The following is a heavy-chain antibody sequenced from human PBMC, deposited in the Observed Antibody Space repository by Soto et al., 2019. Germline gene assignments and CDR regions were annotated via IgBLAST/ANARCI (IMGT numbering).Heavy chain of an antibody. CDR1: GFTFSSYG. D-gene: IGHD2-21*02. CDR3: AKDLGDAYCGGDCYSSSHAFDI. V-gene: IGHV3-30*18. CDR2: ISYDGSNK. Sequence: GGSLRLSCAASGFTFSSYGMHWVRRAPGKGLEWVAVISYDGSNKYYADSVKGRFTISRDNSRNTLYLQMNSLRAEDTAVYYCAKDLGDAYCGGDCYSSSHAFDIWGQGTMVTVSS. J-gene: IGHJ3*02.